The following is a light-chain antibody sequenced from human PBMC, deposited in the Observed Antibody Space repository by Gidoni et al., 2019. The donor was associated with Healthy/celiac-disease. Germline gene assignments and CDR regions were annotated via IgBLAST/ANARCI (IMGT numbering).Light chain of an antibody. CDR1: QSVSISY. CDR3: QQYGSSPGLT. J-gene: IGKJ4*01. CDR2: GAS. V-gene: IGKV3-20*01. Sequence: EIVLTQSPGTLSLSPGERATLSCRASQSVSISYLAWYQQKPGQAPRLLIYGASSRATGLPDRFSGSGSGTDFTLTISRLEPEDFALYYCQQYGSSPGLTFGGGTKVEIK.